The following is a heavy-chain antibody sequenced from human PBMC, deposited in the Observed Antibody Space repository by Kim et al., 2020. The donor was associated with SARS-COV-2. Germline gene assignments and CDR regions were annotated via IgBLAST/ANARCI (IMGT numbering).Heavy chain of an antibody. V-gene: IGHV3-30*18. D-gene: IGHD5-18*01. CDR3: AKAGYSYGYPEIYFDY. CDR1: GFTFSSYG. CDR2: ISYDGSNK. Sequence: GGSLRLSCAVSGFTFSSYGMHWVRQAPGKGLEWMAVISYDGSNKYYADSVKGRFTISRDNSKNTLYLQMNSLRAEDTAVYYCAKAGYSYGYPEIYFDYWGQGTLVTVSS. J-gene: IGHJ4*02.